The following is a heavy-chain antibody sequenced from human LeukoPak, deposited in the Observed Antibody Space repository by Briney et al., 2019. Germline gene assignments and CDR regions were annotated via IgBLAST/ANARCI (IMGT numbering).Heavy chain of an antibody. CDR2: VDPEDGET. Sequence: ASVKISCKVSGYTFTDYYMHWVQRAPGKGLEWMGLVDPEDGETIYAEKFQGRVTITADTSTDTAYMELSSLRSEDTAVYYCATDSWDSSGYLFDYWGQGTLVTVSS. CDR3: ATDSWDSSGYLFDY. V-gene: IGHV1-69-2*01. CDR1: GYTFTDYY. D-gene: IGHD3-22*01. J-gene: IGHJ4*02.